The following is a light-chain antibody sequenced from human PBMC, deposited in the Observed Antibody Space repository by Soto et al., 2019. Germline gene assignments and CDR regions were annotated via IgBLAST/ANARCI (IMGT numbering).Light chain of an antibody. J-gene: IGKJ5*01. CDR1: QSVTSNY. Sequence: EIVLTQSPGTLSLSPGERATLSCGARQSVTSNYLAWYQQKPGQAPRLLIYGASRRATGIPDRFIGSGSGTGFTLTISRLEPEDFAVYYCQQYGSSPPITFGQGTRLEIK. CDR3: QQYGSSPPIT. CDR2: GAS. V-gene: IGKV3-20*01.